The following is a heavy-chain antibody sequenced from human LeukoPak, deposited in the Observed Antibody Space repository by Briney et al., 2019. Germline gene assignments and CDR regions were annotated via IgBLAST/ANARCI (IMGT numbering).Heavy chain of an antibody. J-gene: IGHJ5*02. CDR1: GFTFSSYA. CDR2: ISGSGGST. V-gene: IGHV3-23*01. Sequence: PGGSLRLSCAASGFTFSSYAMSWVRQAPGKGLEWVSAISGSGGSTYYADSVKGRFTISRDNSKNTLYLQMNSLRSEDTAVYYCAKREYGDYNNWFDPWGQGTLVTVSS. CDR3: AKREYGDYNNWFDP. D-gene: IGHD4-17*01.